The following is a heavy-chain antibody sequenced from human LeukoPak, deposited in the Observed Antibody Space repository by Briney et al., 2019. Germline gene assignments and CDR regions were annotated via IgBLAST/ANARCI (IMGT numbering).Heavy chain of an antibody. CDR2: IYYSGST. V-gene: IGHV4-59*01. D-gene: IGHD3-9*01. CDR3: ASTPPGPPLFDWLLSNWYFDL. J-gene: IGHJ2*01. CDR1: DDSITMYY. Sequence: SETLSLTCSVSDDSITMYYWTWIRQPPGKGLEWIGYIYYSGSTNYNPSLTRRVTISVDTSKNQFSLKLSTVTAADTSVYYCASTPPGPPLFDWLLSNWYFDLWGRGTLVTVSS.